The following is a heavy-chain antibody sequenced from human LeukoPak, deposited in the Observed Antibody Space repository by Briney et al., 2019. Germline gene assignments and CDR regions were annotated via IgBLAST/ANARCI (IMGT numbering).Heavy chain of an antibody. V-gene: IGHV3-21*01. CDR3: ARALYCSSTSCWGFDP. CDR1: GFTFSSYS. Sequence: GGSLRLSCAASGFTFSSYSMSWVRQAPGKGLEWVSSISSSSSYTYYADSVKGRFTISRDNAKNSLYLQMNSLRAEDTAVYYCARALYCSSTSCWGFDPWGQGTLVTVSS. CDR2: ISSSSSYT. D-gene: IGHD2-2*01. J-gene: IGHJ5*02.